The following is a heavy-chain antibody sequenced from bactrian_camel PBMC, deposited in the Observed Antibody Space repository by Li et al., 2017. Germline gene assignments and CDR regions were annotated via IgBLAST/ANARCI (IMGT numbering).Heavy chain of an antibody. CDR1: GLPFSNYW. Sequence: VQLVESGGGLVQPGESLRISCTASGLPFSNYWMSWVRQAPGKGPKWISMTDNPGVMSYYSDSVKGRFTITRDNAKNTLYLQMNSLKSEDTGLYYCTARNHSAAKFWGQGTQVTVS. V-gene: IGHV3S19*01. CDR3: TARNHSAAKF. CDR2: TDNPGVMS. J-gene: IGHJ4*01.